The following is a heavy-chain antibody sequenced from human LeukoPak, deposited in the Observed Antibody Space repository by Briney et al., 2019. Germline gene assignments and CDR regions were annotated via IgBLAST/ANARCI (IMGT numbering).Heavy chain of an antibody. V-gene: IGHV5-51*01. Sequence: GESLKISCKVSGYSLATYWIVWVRQKPGKGLEWMGIIYPGDSDTRYSPSFEGQVTISADKSISTAYPQWSSLKASDTAIYYCATFGRSGWETNWFDPWGQGTLVTVSS. CDR2: IYPGDSDT. J-gene: IGHJ5*02. D-gene: IGHD6-19*01. CDR1: GYSLATYW. CDR3: ATFGRSGWETNWFDP.